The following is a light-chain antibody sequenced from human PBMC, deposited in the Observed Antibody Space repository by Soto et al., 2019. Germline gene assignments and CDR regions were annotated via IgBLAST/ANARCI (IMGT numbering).Light chain of an antibody. Sequence: EIVLTQSPGTLSLSTGERATLSCRASQSVSSRSLAWYQQKPGQAPRLLISGASSRAADIPDRFSGSGSGTDFTLTINRLEPEDFAVYYCQQYDSSPRTFGQGTRW. J-gene: IGKJ1*01. CDR1: QSVSSRS. CDR2: GAS. V-gene: IGKV3-20*01. CDR3: QQYDSSPRT.